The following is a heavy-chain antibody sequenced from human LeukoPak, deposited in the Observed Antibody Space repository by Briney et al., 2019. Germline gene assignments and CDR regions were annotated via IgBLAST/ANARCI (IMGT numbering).Heavy chain of an antibody. J-gene: IGHJ1*01. D-gene: IGHD3-22*01. CDR3: AKDRGDESSGYCFQS. V-gene: IGHV3-43*01. Sequence: GGSLRLSCAASGFTFDDYTMHWVRQAPGKGLEWVSLINWNGTITYYADSVKGRFTISRDNNENSLFLQMHSLRTEDTGFYYCAKDRGDESSGYCFQSWGQGTLVTVSS. CDR1: GFTFDDYT. CDR2: INWNGTIT.